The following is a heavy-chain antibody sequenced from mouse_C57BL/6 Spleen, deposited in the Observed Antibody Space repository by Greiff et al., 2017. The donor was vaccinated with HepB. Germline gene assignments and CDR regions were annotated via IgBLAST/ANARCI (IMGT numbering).Heavy chain of an antibody. J-gene: IGHJ2*01. CDR1: GFTFSDYG. CDR2: ISSGSSTT. V-gene: IGHV5-17*01. D-gene: IGHD2-4*01. Sequence: EVHLVESGGGLVKPGGSLKLSCAASGFTFSDYGMHWVRQAPEKGLEWVAYISSGSSTTYYADTVKGRFTISIDNAKNTLFLQMTSLRSEDTAMYYCAREGITTRYYFDYWGQGTTLTVSS. CDR3: AREGITTRYYFDY.